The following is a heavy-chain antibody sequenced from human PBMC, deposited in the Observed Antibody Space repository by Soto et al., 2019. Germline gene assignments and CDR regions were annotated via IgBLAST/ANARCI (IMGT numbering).Heavy chain of an antibody. CDR3: ARQIYDSDTGPNFQYYFDS. J-gene: IGHJ4*02. V-gene: IGHV5-10-1*01. D-gene: IGHD3-22*01. Sequence: PGEPLKISCKGSGYSFAGYWITWVRQKPGKGLEWMGRIDPSDSQTYYSPSFRGHVTISVTKSITTVFLQWSSLRASDTAVYYCARQIYDSDTGPNFQYYFDSWGQGTPVTVSS. CDR2: IDPSDSQT. CDR1: GYSFAGYW.